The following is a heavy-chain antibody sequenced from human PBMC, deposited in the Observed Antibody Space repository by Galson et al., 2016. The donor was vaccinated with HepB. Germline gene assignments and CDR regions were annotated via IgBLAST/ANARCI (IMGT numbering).Heavy chain of an antibody. J-gene: IGHJ4*02. D-gene: IGHD6-13*01. V-gene: IGHV3-66*01. Sequence: SLRLSCAASGFTVSRDYMSWVRQAPGKGLEWVSVIYSGGTTYYADSVKGRFTISRDSSKNTLYLQMNSLRVEDTAVYYCTRGWGSSWCGHWGQGTQVTVSS. CDR1: GFTVSRDY. CDR3: TRGWGSSWCGH. CDR2: IYSGGTT.